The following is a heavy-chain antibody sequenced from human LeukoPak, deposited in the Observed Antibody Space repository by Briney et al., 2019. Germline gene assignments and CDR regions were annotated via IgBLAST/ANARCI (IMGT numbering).Heavy chain of an antibody. J-gene: IGHJ4*02. CDR1: GYTFTSYG. Sequence: GASVKVSCKASGYTFTSYGISRVRQAPGQGLEWMGWISAYNDNTNYAQKLQGRVTMTTDTSTSTAYMELRSLRSDDTAVYYCARVHYDILTGYSYFDYWGQGTLVTVSS. CDR2: ISAYNDNT. D-gene: IGHD3-9*01. V-gene: IGHV1-18*01. CDR3: ARVHYDILTGYSYFDY.